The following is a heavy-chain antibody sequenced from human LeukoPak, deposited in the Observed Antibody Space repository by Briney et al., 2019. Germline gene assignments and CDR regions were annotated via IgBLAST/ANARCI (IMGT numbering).Heavy chain of an antibody. D-gene: IGHD6-13*01. J-gene: IGHJ1*01. Sequence: PGGSLRLSCAASGFTFSSYAMSWVRQAPGKGLEWVSAISGSGGSTYYADSVKGRFTISRDNSKNTLYLQMNSLRAEDTAVYYCAKYAGIIRVSGSWPHFQHWGQGTLVTVSS. CDR3: AKYAGIIRVSGSWPHFQH. CDR1: GFTFSSYA. V-gene: IGHV3-23*01. CDR2: ISGSGGST.